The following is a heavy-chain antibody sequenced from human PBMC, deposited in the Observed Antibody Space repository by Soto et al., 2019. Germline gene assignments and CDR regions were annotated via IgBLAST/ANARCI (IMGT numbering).Heavy chain of an antibody. CDR3: ARIGAENYDFWSGYYTGESDPDY. J-gene: IGHJ4*02. CDR1: GGSISSSSYY. Sequence: QLQLQESGPGLVKPSETLSLTCTVSGGSISSSSYYWGWIRQPPGKGLEWIGSIYYSGSTYYNPSLKGRVTISVDTSKNQFSLKRSSGTAADTAVYYCARIGAENYDFWSGYYTGESDPDYWGQGTLVTVSS. V-gene: IGHV4-39*01. D-gene: IGHD3-3*01. CDR2: IYYSGST.